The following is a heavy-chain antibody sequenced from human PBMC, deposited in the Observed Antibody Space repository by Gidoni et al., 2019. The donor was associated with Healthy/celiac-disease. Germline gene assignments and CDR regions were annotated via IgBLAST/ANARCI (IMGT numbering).Heavy chain of an antibody. J-gene: IGHJ4*02. D-gene: IGHD2-2*01. CDR3: ARDRSKDIVVVPAANYFDY. CDR2: ISYDGSNK. CDR1: GFTFSSYA. Sequence: QVQLVESGGGVVQPGRSLSLSCAASGFTFSSYAMHWVRQAPGKGLEWVAVISYDGSNKYYADSVKGRFTISRDNSKNTLYLQMNSLRAEDTAVYYCARDRSKDIVVVPAANYFDYWGQGTLVTVSS. V-gene: IGHV3-30-3*01.